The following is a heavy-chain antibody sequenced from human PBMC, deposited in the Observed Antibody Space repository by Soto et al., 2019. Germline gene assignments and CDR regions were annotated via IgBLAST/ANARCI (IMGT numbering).Heavy chain of an antibody. CDR1: GGSISSYY. D-gene: IGHD3-3*01. CDR2: IYYSGST. J-gene: IGHJ5*02. V-gene: IGHV4-59*01. Sequence: SETLSLTCTVSGGSISSYYWSWIRQPPGKGLEWIGNIYYSGSTNYNPSLKSRVTISVAASKNQFSLKVSSVTAADTAVYYCAGGRDFWSGENWFDPWGQGTLVTVSS. CDR3: AGGRDFWSGENWFDP.